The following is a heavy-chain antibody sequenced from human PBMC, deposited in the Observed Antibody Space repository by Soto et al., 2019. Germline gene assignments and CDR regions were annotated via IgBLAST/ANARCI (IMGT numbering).Heavy chain of an antibody. CDR1: GFTFSSYA. CDR3: AKGGSSWYGLFDY. Sequence: GESLKISCAASGFTFSSYAMSWVRQAPGKGLEWVSAISGSGGSTYYADSVKGRFTISRDNSKNTLYLQMNSLRAEDTAVYYCAKGGSSWYGLFDYWGQGTLVTVSS. J-gene: IGHJ4*02. D-gene: IGHD6-13*01. V-gene: IGHV3-23*01. CDR2: ISGSGGST.